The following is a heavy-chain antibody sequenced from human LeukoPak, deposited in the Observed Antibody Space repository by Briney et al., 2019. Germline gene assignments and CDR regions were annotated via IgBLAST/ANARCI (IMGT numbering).Heavy chain of an antibody. CDR3: AKDRTYSNGYRGFDY. J-gene: IGHJ4*02. CDR1: GFTFSGYA. D-gene: IGHD5-18*01. CDR2: ISGSGGST. Sequence: GGSLRLSCAASGFTFSGYAMSWVRQAPGKGLEWVSTISGSGGSTYYADSVKGRFTISRDNFKNTLYLQMNSLRAEDTAVYYCAKDRTYSNGYRGFDYWGQGTLVTVSS. V-gene: IGHV3-23*01.